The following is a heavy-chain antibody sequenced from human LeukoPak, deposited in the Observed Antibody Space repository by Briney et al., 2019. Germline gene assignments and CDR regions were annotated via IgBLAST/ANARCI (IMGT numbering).Heavy chain of an antibody. CDR2: ISGSGGST. CDR1: GFTFSSYA. J-gene: IGHJ4*02. CDR3: ARDNVGTTPVDY. D-gene: IGHD4-11*01. Sequence: SGGSLRLSCAASGFTFSSYAMSWVRQAPGKGLEWVSAISGSGGSTYYADSVKGRFTISRDNAKNTLYLQMNSLRAEDTAVYYCARDNVGTTPVDYWGQGTLVTVSS. V-gene: IGHV3-23*01.